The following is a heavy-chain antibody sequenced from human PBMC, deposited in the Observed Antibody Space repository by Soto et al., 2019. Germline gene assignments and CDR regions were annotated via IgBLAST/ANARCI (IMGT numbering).Heavy chain of an antibody. Sequence: AGSLSLSCAASGFKVSNYAMSWVRQAPGKGLEWVSLISATGGGTYYADSVKGRFTISRDNSHNTLYLQVHSLTAEDTAVYYCAKDRRAGGNSAFYFDFWGQGAQVTVSS. J-gene: IGHJ4*02. CDR3: AKDRRAGGNSAFYFDF. CDR1: GFKVSNYA. CDR2: ISATGGGT. V-gene: IGHV3-23*01. D-gene: IGHD3-16*01.